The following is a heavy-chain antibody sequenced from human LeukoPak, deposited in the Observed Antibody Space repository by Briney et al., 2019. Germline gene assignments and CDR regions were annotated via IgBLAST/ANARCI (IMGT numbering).Heavy chain of an antibody. D-gene: IGHD2-2*01. CDR3: GRCSATSCYAGGY. CDR2: ISSSSSTYT. J-gene: IGHJ4*02. Sequence: GRSLRLSCAGSGFIFGSYSMNWVRQAPGKGLEWVSTISSSSSTYTYYADSVKGRFTISRDNAQNSLYLQMNSLRAEDTAVYYCGRCSATSCYAGGYWGQGTLVTVSS. CDR1: GFIFGSYS. V-gene: IGHV3-21*06.